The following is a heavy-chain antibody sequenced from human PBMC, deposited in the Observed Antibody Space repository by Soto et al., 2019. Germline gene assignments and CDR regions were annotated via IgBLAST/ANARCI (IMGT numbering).Heavy chain of an antibody. CDR1: GFTFSSYA. Sequence: QVQLVESGGGVVQPGRSLRLSCAASGFTFSSYAMHWVRQAPGKGLEWVAVISYDGSNKYYADSVKGRFTISRDNSKNTRYLQMNSLRAEDTAVYYCARDMGVGFDYWGQGTLVTVSS. V-gene: IGHV3-30-3*01. CDR2: ISYDGSNK. J-gene: IGHJ4*02. CDR3: ARDMGVGFDY. D-gene: IGHD3-3*01.